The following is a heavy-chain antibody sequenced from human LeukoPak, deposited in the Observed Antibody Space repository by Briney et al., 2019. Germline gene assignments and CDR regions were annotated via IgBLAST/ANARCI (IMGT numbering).Heavy chain of an antibody. CDR1: GFNYRDSA. CDR2: SSYDGTNK. Sequence: GGSLRLSCAASGFNYRDSAMHWVRQPPGKGLEGVAVSSYDGTNKYYADSVNGRFTISRDNSKNTLFLQMNNLRLEDTAVYYCAADYGDYVSPSDWGQGSLVIVSS. CDR3: AADYGDYVSPSD. J-gene: IGHJ4*02. D-gene: IGHD2-21*02. V-gene: IGHV3-30*04.